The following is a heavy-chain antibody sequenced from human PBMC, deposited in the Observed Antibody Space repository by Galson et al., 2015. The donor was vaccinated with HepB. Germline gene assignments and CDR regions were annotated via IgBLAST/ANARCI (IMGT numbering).Heavy chain of an antibody. CDR2: ISYDGSNK. J-gene: IGHJ3*02. V-gene: IGHV3-30-3*01. Sequence: SLRLSCAASGFTFSSYAMHWVRQAPGKGLEWVAVISYDGSNKYYADSVKGRFTISRGNSKNTLYLQMNSLRAEDTAVYYCARDPRYCSSTSCYVWAFDIWGQGTMVTVSS. D-gene: IGHD2-2*01. CDR1: GFTFSSYA. CDR3: ARDPRYCSSTSCYVWAFDI.